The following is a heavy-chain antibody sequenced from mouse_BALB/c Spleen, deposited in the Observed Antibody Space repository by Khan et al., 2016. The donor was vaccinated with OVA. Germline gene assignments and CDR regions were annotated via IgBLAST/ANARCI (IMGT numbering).Heavy chain of an antibody. CDR2: ISSGGSYT. V-gene: IGHV5-9-3*01. Sequence: EVELVESGGGLVKPGGSLKLSCAASGFTFSNYAMSWVRQTPEKRLEWVATISSGGSYTYYPDSVQGRFNISRDNAKNTLYLQMSMLRSEVTAIYYWARDLFTTVVATPFAYWGQGTLVTVSA. CDR3: ARDLFTTVVATPFAY. J-gene: IGHJ3*01. CDR1: GFTFSNYA. D-gene: IGHD1-1*01.